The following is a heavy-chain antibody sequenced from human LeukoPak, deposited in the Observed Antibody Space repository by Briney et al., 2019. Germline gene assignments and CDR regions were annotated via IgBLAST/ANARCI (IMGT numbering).Heavy chain of an antibody. Sequence: PTGGSLRLSCAASGFTVSNNYMTWVRQAPGKGLEWVSGIYSGGNTYYADSVKGRFTISRDNSKNTLNLQMNTLRAEDTAVYYCARYNSSWSPFDYWGQGTLVTVSS. D-gene: IGHD6-13*01. J-gene: IGHJ4*02. V-gene: IGHV3-66*01. CDR3: ARYNSSWSPFDY. CDR1: GFTVSNNY. CDR2: IYSGGNT.